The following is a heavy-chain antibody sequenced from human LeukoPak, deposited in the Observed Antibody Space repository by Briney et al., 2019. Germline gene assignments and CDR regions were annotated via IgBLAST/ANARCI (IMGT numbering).Heavy chain of an antibody. CDR2: IIPIFGTA. CDR3: ARDLYGDYFDY. J-gene: IGHJ4*02. CDR1: GGTFSSYA. V-gene: IGHV1-69*13. D-gene: IGHD4-17*01. Sequence: ASVKVSCKASGGTFSSYAISWVRQASGQGLEWMGGIIPIFGTANYAQKFQGRVTITADESTSTAYMELSSLRSEDTAVYYCARDLYGDYFDYWGQGTLVTVSS.